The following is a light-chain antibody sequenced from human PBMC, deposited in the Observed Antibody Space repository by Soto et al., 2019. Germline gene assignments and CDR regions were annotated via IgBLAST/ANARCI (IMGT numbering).Light chain of an antibody. V-gene: IGKV1-5*01. Sequence: HMKQFQSTLSALVGCGGAITLPARHSISSWLGWYQQKPGKATTLLIYAATTFEGVVPSTCRGSRSATEFPTIISRLHTDDFATYYHQRYNSYFTFGQGTKVDI. J-gene: IGKJ1*01. CDR2: AAT. CDR3: QRYNSYFT. CDR1: HSISSW.